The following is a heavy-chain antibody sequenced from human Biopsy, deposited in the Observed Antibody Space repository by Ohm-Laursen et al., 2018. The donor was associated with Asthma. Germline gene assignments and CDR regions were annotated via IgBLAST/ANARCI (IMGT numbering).Heavy chain of an antibody. D-gene: IGHD4-17*01. CDR3: ARDYDGDYVQRHLPLAY. V-gene: IGHV1-69*15. CDR2: IIPFYGTA. CDR1: GGTFSTFG. J-gene: IGHJ4*02. Sequence: SSVKVSCKASGGTFSTFGISWVRQAPGQGLQWMGRIIPFYGTATYAQNFQGRLTLTADESTSTAYMELSSLRSEDTAVYFCARDYDGDYVQRHLPLAYWGQGTLVTVSS.